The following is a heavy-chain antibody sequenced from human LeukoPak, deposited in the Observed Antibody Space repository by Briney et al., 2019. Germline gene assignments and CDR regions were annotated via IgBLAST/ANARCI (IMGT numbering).Heavy chain of an antibody. V-gene: IGHV3-7*01. D-gene: IGHD6-13*01. CDR1: GFTFRSYW. CDR2: IKHDGSEK. Sequence: GGSLRLSCAASGFTFRSYWMSWVRQPPGKGLEWVANIKHDGSEKYYVDSVKGRFTISRDNAKNSLYLQMNSLGAEDTAVYYCARVGTAEGTLEDYWGQGTLVTVSS. CDR3: ARVGTAEGTLEDY. J-gene: IGHJ4*02.